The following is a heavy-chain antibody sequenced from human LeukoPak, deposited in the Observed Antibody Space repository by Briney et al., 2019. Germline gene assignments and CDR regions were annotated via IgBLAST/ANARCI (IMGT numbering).Heavy chain of an antibody. Sequence: PGGSLRLSCAGSGFTFSSYWMSWVRQAPGKGLEWVANIKQDGSEKYYVDSVKGRFTISRDNAKNSLYLQMNSLRAEDTAVYYCARDAAGYSSGWYVGYWGQGTLVTVSS. D-gene: IGHD6-19*01. CDR2: IKQDGSEK. V-gene: IGHV3-7*01. CDR3: ARDAAGYSSGWYVGY. J-gene: IGHJ4*02. CDR1: GFTFSSYW.